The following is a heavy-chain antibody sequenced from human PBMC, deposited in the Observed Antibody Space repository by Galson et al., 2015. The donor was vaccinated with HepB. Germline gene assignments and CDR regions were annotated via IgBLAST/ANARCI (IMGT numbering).Heavy chain of an antibody. J-gene: IGHJ4*02. CDR1: GFTFNDYY. CDR3: ARAGLWFGESHVDY. Sequence: SLGLSCAASGFTFNDYYMSWIRQAPGKGLEWVSYISSSSSYTNYAASVKGRVTISRDNAKNSLYLQMNSLRAEDTAVYYCARAGLWFGESHVDYWGQGTLVTVSS. V-gene: IGHV3-11*05. D-gene: IGHD3-10*01. CDR2: ISSSSSYT.